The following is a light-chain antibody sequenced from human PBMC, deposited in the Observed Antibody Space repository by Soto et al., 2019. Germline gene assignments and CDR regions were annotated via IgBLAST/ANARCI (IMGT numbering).Light chain of an antibody. CDR1: SSDVGSYNL. CDR2: EGS. CDR3: CSYAGSSTYV. J-gene: IGLJ1*01. V-gene: IGLV2-23*01. Sequence: QLALTHPAPGFGSPGQWIPLPFPGTSSDVGSYNLVSWYQQHPGKAPKLMIYEGSKRPSRVSNRFSGSKSGNTASLTISGLQAEDEADYYCCSYAGSSTYVFGTGTKVTV.